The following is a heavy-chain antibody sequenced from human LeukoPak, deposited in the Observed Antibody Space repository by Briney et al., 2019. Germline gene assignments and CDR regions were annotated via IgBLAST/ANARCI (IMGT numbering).Heavy chain of an antibody. CDR3: ARDYYYDSSGLIYY. CDR2: ISNSGSSI. V-gene: IGHV3-11*04. Sequence: PGGSLRLSCAASGFTFSDSYMTWIRQAPGKGLEWVSYISNSGSSIYYADSVKGRFTTSRDNAKNSLYLQMNSLRAEDTAVYYCARDYYYDSSGLIYYWGQGTLVTVSS. CDR1: GFTFSDSY. J-gene: IGHJ4*02. D-gene: IGHD3-22*01.